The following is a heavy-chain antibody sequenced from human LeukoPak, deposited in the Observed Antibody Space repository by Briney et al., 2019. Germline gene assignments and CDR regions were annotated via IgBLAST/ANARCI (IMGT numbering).Heavy chain of an antibody. D-gene: IGHD3-22*01. CDR1: GFTFSNYW. V-gene: IGHV3-74*01. J-gene: IGHJ4*02. Sequence: GGSLRLSCAASGFTFSNYWMHWVRQAPGKGLVWVSRIKNDGSSTDYADSVKGRFTISRDNAKNTLYLQMNSLRDEDTAVYYCARGHYYYDSSGYYYYFDYWGQGTLVTVSS. CDR3: ARGHYYYDSSGYYYYFDY. CDR2: IKNDGSST.